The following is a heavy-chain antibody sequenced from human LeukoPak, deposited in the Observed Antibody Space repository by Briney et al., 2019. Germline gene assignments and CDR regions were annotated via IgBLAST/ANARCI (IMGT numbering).Heavy chain of an antibody. V-gene: IGHV1-18*01. Sequence: ASVKVSCKVSGYTLTELSMHWVRQAPGQGLEWMGWISAYNGNTNYAQKLQGRVTMTTDTSTSTAYMELRSLRSDDTAVYYCARCSGYEDDYWGQGTLVTVSS. D-gene: IGHD5-12*01. J-gene: IGHJ4*02. CDR1: GYTLTELS. CDR2: ISAYNGNT. CDR3: ARCSGYEDDY.